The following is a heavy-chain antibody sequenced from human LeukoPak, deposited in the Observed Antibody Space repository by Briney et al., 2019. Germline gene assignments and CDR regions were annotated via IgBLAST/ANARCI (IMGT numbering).Heavy chain of an antibody. D-gene: IGHD2-15*01. Sequence: PSETLSLTCAVSGGSISSGGYSWSWIRQPPGKGLEWIGYIYHSGSTYYNPSLKSRVTISVDTSKNQFSLKLSSVTAADTAVYYCARGRELVGYCSGGSCLWNPYYYYGMDVWGQGTTVTVSS. CDR1: GGSISSGGYS. CDR2: IYHSGST. V-gene: IGHV4-30-2*01. CDR3: ARGRELVGYCSGGSCLWNPYYYYGMDV. J-gene: IGHJ6*02.